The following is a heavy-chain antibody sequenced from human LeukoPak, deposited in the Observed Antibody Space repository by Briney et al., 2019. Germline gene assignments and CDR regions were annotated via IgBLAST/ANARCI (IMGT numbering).Heavy chain of an antibody. Sequence: SETLSLTCTVSGGSISGSYYWGWIRPPPGKGLEWIGSIYYSGRIYYNASLKSRVTISVDTSKNHFSLKLNSVTAADTAVYYCASRKLGNDYWGQGTLVTVSS. CDR2: IYYSGRI. J-gene: IGHJ4*02. V-gene: IGHV4-39*07. D-gene: IGHD7-27*01. CDR1: GGSISGSYY. CDR3: ASRKLGNDY.